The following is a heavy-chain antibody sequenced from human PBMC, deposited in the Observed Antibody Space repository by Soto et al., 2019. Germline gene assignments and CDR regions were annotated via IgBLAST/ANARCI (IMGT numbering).Heavy chain of an antibody. CDR3: ARGGRGYIWNYVGPYGMYV. Sequence: QVQLQQWGAGLLKPSETLSLTCAVYGGSFSGYYWSWIRQPPGKGLEWMGEINHNGSTNYNPSLKSRVTTSVDTSKHQFSLKLSSVAVADTAVYYCARGGRGYIWNYVGPYGMYVWGQGTTVTVSS. CDR1: GGSFSGYY. J-gene: IGHJ6*02. CDR2: INHNGST. D-gene: IGHD1-7*01. V-gene: IGHV4-34*01.